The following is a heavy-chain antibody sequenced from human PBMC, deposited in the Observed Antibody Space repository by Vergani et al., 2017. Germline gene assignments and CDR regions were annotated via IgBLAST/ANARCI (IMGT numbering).Heavy chain of an antibody. D-gene: IGHD3-22*01. J-gene: IGHJ4*02. CDR2: IDGDGSTT. CDR3: AGGYYYTLLGDN. V-gene: IGHV3-74*02. Sequence: EVQLVESGGGLVKPGGSLRLSCAASGFTFSDYWMHWVRQAPGKGLEWVSRIDGDGSTTDYADSVKGRFTISRDNVKNTVYLQITRLRVEDTAVYYCAGGYYYTLLGDNWGQGTLVTVSS. CDR1: GFTFSDYW.